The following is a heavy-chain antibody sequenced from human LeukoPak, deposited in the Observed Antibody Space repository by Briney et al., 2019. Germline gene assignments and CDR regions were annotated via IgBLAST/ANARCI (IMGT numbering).Heavy chain of an antibody. D-gene: IGHD3-10*01. CDR2: ITSYSNM. V-gene: IGHV3-21*01. J-gene: IGHJ4*02. Sequence: PGGSLRLSCGASGFAFNSYSMNWVRQSPGKGLEWVSSITSYSNMYYADSVKGRFTISRDNAKNSLYLEMNSLRAEDTAVYYCARGGIIRIGELLYHGYFDYWGQGTLVTVSS. CDR3: ARGGIIRIGELLYHGYFDY. CDR1: GFAFNSYS.